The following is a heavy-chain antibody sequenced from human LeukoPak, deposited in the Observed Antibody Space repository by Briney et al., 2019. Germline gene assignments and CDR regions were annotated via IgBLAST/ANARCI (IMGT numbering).Heavy chain of an antibody. CDR2: ISAYNGNT. CDR3: ARDSGITMIVVALDH. Sequence: ASVKVSCKASGCTFTSYGISWVRQAPGQGLEWMGCISAYNGNTNYAQKLQGRVTMTTDTSTSTAYMELRSLRSDDTAVYYCARDSGITMIVVALDHWGQGTLVTVSS. V-gene: IGHV1-18*01. CDR1: GCTFTSYG. J-gene: IGHJ4*02. D-gene: IGHD3-22*01.